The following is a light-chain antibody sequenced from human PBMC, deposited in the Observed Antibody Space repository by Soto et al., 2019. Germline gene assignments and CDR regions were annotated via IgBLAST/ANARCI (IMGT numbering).Light chain of an antibody. CDR2: GAS. Sequence: EIVMTQSPATLTVSPGERATLSCRASQSVSSNLAWYQQKPGQAPRLLIDGASTRATGIPARFSGRGSGTEFTLTISSLQSEDFAVYYCQQRSNWPPELTFGGGTKVEIK. CDR1: QSVSSN. CDR3: QQRSNWPPELT. V-gene: IGKV3D-15*01. J-gene: IGKJ4*01.